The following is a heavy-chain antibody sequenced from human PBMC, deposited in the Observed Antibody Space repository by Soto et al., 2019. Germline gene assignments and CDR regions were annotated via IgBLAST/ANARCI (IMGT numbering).Heavy chain of an antibody. D-gene: IGHD1-26*01. CDR2: INPNSGGT. Sequence: ASVKVSCKASGYTFTGYYMHWVRQAPGQGLEWMGWINPNSGGTNYAQKFQGRFTISRDNSKNTLYLQMNSLRADDTAVYHCAKGQNSGTYRFYFDYWGQGALVTVSS. CDR1: GYTFTGYY. V-gene: IGHV1-2*02. CDR3: AKGQNSGTYRFYFDY. J-gene: IGHJ4*02.